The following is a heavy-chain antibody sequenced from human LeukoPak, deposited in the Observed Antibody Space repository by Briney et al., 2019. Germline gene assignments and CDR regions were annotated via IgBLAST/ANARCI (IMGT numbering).Heavy chain of an antibody. CDR2: ISSSSSYI. D-gene: IGHD6-19*01. Sequence: GGSLRLSCAASGVTFSSYSMNWVRQAPGKGLEWVSSISSSSSYIYYAASVKGRFTISNANAKHSLYLQMNSMRAEDTVVYYCARVHSSGWSFDYWGQGTLVTVSS. CDR1: GVTFSSYS. V-gene: IGHV3-21*01. CDR3: ARVHSSGWSFDY. J-gene: IGHJ4*02.